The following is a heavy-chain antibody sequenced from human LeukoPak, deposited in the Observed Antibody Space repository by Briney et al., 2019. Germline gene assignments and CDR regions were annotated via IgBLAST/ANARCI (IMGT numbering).Heavy chain of an antibody. D-gene: IGHD3-3*01. V-gene: IGHV4-38-2*02. CDR2: IYHSGST. CDR3: ASLAGPYYDFWSGYPYYFDY. J-gene: IGHJ4*02. CDR1: GYSISGGYY. Sequence: SETLSLTCTVSGYSISGGYYWGWIRQPPGKGLEWIGSIYHSGSTYYNPSLKSRVTISVDTSKNQFSLKLSSVTAADTAVYYCASLAGPYYDFWSGYPYYFDYWGQGTLVTVSS.